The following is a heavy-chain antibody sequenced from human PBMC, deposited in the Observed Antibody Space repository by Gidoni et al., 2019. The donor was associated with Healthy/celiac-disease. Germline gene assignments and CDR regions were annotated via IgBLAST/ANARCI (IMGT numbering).Heavy chain of an antibody. CDR3: ARHPGDSDDWYFDL. Sequence: QLQLQESGPGLVKPSETLSLTCTVSGGSISSSSYYWGWIRQPPGKGLEWIGSIYYSGSTNYNPSLKSRATISVDTSKNQFSLRLSSVTAAETAVYYCARHPGDSDDWYFDLWGRGTLVTVSS. CDR2: IYYSGST. V-gene: IGHV4-39*01. J-gene: IGHJ2*01. D-gene: IGHD2-21*02. CDR1: GGSISSSSYY.